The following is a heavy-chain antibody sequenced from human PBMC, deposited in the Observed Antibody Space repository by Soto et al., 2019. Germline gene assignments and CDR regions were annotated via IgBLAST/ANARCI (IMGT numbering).Heavy chain of an antibody. CDR3: ARDLRGYSYGRGYYYYGMDV. CDR1: GDSVSSNSAA. D-gene: IGHD5-18*01. J-gene: IGHJ6*02. Sequence: SQTLSLTCAISGDSVSSNSAAWNWIRQSPSRGLEWLGRTYYRSKWYNDYAVSAKSRITINPDTSKNQFSLQLNSVTPEDTAVYYCARDLRGYSYGRGYYYYGMDVWGQGTTVTVSS. V-gene: IGHV6-1*01. CDR2: TYYRSKWYN.